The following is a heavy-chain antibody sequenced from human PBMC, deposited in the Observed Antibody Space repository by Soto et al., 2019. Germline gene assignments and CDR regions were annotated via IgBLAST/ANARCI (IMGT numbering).Heavy chain of an antibody. CDR1: GFAFSRFP. V-gene: IGHV3-74*01. D-gene: IGHD3-10*01. Sequence: GGSLRLSCAASGFAFSRFPMHWVRQDPGKGLVWVSRIDPDGSDTTYADSVKGRFTISRDNAKNIVYLQMSSLRAEDTALYYSATMAETYPYWGQGTLVTVSS. CDR2: IDPDGSDT. J-gene: IGHJ4*02. CDR3: ATMAETYPY.